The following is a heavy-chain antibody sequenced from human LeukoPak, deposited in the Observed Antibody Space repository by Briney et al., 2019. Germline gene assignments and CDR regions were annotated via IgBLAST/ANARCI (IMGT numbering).Heavy chain of an antibody. CDR3: AKMGSGSYSGDAFDI. J-gene: IGHJ3*02. Sequence: GGSLRLSCAASGVSFSSYGIHWVRQAPGKGLEWVAFIRYDGSNKYYADSVKGRFTISRDNSKNTLYLQMNSLRAKDTAVYYCAKMGSGSYSGDAFDIWGQGTMVTVSS. V-gene: IGHV3-30*02. CDR1: GVSFSSYG. D-gene: IGHD1-26*01. CDR2: IRYDGSNK.